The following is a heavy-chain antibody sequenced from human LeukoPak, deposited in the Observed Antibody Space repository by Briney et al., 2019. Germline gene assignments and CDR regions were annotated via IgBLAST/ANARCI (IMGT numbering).Heavy chain of an antibody. Sequence: PSETLPLTCAVYGGSFSGYYWSWIRQPPGKGLEWIGEINHSGSTKYNPSLKSRVTISVDTSKNQFSLKLNSVTAADTAVYYCARGYDGSGYYYRNWYFDLWGCGTLVTVSS. J-gene: IGHJ2*01. V-gene: IGHV4-34*01. D-gene: IGHD3-22*01. CDR3: ARGYDGSGYYYRNWYFDL. CDR2: INHSGST. CDR1: GGSFSGYY.